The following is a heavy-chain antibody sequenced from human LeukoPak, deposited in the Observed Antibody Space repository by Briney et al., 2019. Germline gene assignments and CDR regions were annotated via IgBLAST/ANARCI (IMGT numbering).Heavy chain of an antibody. Sequence: KPSETLSLTCAVYGGSFSGYYWSWIRQPPGKGLEWIGEINHSGSTSYNPSLKSRVTISVDTSKNQFSLKLSSVTAAGTAVYYCAREKRITMVRGVINWFDPWGQGTLVTVSS. D-gene: IGHD3-10*01. CDR2: INHSGST. J-gene: IGHJ5*02. CDR3: AREKRITMVRGVINWFDP. CDR1: GGSFSGYY. V-gene: IGHV4-34*01.